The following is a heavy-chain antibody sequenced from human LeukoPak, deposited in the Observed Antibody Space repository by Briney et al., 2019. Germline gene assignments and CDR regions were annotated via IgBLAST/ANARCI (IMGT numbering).Heavy chain of an antibody. CDR3: AKDQSRVGASDPFDY. J-gene: IGHJ4*02. CDR2: ISGGGATT. Sequence: PGGSLRLSCAASGFTFSSCAMTWVRQAPGKGLEWVSSISGGGATTYYADSVKGRFTISRDNSNNTVYLQMNSLRAEDTAVYYCAKDQSRVGASDPFDYWGQGMQVGVSP. V-gene: IGHV3-23*01. CDR1: GFTFSSCA. D-gene: IGHD1-26*01.